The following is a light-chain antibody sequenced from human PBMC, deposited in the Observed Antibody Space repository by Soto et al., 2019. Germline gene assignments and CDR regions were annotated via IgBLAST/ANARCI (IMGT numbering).Light chain of an antibody. Sequence: QSALTQPGSVSGSPGQSITISCTGTSSDVGGYNYVSWYQQHPGKAPKLMIYDVSNRPSGVSNRFSGSKSGNTASLTISGLQAEDEALYYCSSYTSSSTLVVFGGGTKLTVL. J-gene: IGLJ3*02. CDR1: SSDVGGYNY. V-gene: IGLV2-14*01. CDR3: SSYTSSSTLVV. CDR2: DVS.